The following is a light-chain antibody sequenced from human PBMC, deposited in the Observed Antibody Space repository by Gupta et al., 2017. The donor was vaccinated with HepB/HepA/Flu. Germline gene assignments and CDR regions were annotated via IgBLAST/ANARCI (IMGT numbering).Light chain of an antibody. CDR1: SDLYVVTYR. J-gene: IGLJ3*02. CDR2: YKSDSDK. V-gene: IGLV5-45*02. Sequence: QAILTQPSSLSAAPGGSASLTCTFQSDLYVVTYRIYWYQQKQGSHHPDITRYKSDSDKQQASGVPSRFSGSKDAEDNAGILVICGLQSEEESSEYCMIWHISSWVFGGGTKLTVL. CDR3: MIWHISSWV.